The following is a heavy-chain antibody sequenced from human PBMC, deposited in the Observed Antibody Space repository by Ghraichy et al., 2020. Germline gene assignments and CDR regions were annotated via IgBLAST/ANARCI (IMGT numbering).Heavy chain of an antibody. J-gene: IGHJ4*02. Sequence: SETLSLTCTVPGGSISSYYWSWIRQPAGKGLEWLGRIYTSGSTNYNPSLKSRVTMSVDTSKNQFSLKLSSVTAADTAVYYCARDGSYLTYFDYWGQGTLVTVSS. V-gene: IGHV4-4*07. CDR2: IYTSGST. D-gene: IGHD1-26*01. CDR1: GGSISSYY. CDR3: ARDGSYLTYFDY.